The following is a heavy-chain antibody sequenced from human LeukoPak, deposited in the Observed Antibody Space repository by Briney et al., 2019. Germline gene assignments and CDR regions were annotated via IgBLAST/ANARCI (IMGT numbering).Heavy chain of an antibody. CDR2: ISAYSGNT. CDR1: GYTFTNYG. V-gene: IGHV1-18*01. J-gene: IGHJ4*02. D-gene: IGHD3-22*01. CDR3: AISQGSYYDTSGYLGGDY. Sequence: PGGSLRLSCKASGYTFTNYGIFWVRQAPGQGLEWMGWISAYSGNTNYAQKLQGRVTMTTETSTSTAYMELESLRSDDTAVYYCAISQGSYYDTSGYLGGDYWGQGILVTVSS.